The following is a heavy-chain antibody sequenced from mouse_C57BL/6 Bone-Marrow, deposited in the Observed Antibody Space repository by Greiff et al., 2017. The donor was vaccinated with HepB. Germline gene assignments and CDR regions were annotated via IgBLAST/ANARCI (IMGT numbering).Heavy chain of an antibody. CDR2: ISYSGST. V-gene: IGHV3-8*01. D-gene: IGHD1-1*01. Sequence: EVKLQESGPGLAKPSQTLSLTCSVTGYSITSDYWNWIRKFPGNKLEYMGYISYSGSTYYNPSLKSRISITRDTSKNQSYLQLNSVTTEDTATYYCARERAWYYGSSYRWYFDVWGTGTTVTVSS. CDR1: GYSITSDY. J-gene: IGHJ1*03. CDR3: ARERAWYYGSSYRWYFDV.